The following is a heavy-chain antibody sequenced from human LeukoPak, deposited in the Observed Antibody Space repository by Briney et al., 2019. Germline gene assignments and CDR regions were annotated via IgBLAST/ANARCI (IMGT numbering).Heavy chain of an antibody. V-gene: IGHV3-30-3*01. D-gene: IGHD5-24*01. J-gene: IGHJ4*02. CDR2: ISYDGSNK. CDR3: ATSRDGYNYGDY. Sequence: GGSLRLSCAASGFTFSSYAMHWVRRAPGKGLEWVAVISYDGSNKYYADSVKGRFTISRDNSKNTLYLQMNSLRAEDTAVYYCATSRDGYNYGDYWGQGTLVTVSS. CDR1: GFTFSSYA.